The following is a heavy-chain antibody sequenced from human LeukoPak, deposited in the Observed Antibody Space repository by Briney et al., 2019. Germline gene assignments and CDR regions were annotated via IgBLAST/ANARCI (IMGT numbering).Heavy chain of an antibody. Sequence: ASVKVSCKASGYTFTSYGISWVRQAPGQGLEWMGGIIPIFGTANYAQKFQGRVTITTDESTSTAYMELSSLRSEDTAVYYCARASGYSYGFFDWGQGTLVTVSS. J-gene: IGHJ4*02. D-gene: IGHD5-18*01. CDR3: ARASGYSYGFFD. CDR2: IIPIFGTA. CDR1: GYTFTSYG. V-gene: IGHV1-69*05.